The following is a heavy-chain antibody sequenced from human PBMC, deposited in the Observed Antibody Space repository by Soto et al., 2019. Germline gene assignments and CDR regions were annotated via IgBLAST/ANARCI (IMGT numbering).Heavy chain of an antibody. D-gene: IGHD1-1*01. J-gene: IGHJ2*01. CDR2: INPFYGHT. V-gene: IGHV1-18*01. CDR3: ARYLGSGGKYWYFDV. CDR1: GYTFTHYG. Sequence: QVQMVQSGDEVKKPGASVKVSCKASGYTFTHYGITWVRQAPGQGLEWMGWINPFYGHTHYLQKRHDSLTMTPDTSTNTAYMELSSLRSVVTAVYYCARYLGSGGKYWYFDVCGRGTLVTVSS.